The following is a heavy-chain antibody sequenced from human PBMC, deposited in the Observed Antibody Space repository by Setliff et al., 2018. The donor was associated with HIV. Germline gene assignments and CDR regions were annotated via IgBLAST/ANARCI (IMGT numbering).Heavy chain of an antibody. V-gene: IGHV4-31*03. CDR2: NYYIGGA. Sequence: SETLSLTCTVSGGSINSGGYYWTWVSQHPGKGLQGIGYNYYIGGAYYNPSLKSRVTISLDTSKNHFSLNLSSVTAADTAVYYCARESMLRGLRHAFDIWGQGTMVTVSS. D-gene: IGHD3-10*01. CDR3: ARESMLRGLRHAFDI. CDR1: GGSINSGGYY. J-gene: IGHJ3*02.